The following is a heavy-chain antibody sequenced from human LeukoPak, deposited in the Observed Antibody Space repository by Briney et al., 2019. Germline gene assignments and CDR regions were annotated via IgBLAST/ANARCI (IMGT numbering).Heavy chain of an antibody. CDR2: ISYDGSNK. CDR1: GFTFSNYG. CDR3: ARGRGSTAGLFDY. J-gene: IGHJ4*02. V-gene: IGHV3-30*03. Sequence: AGGSLRLSCAASGFTFSNYGMHWVRQAPGKGLEWVVVISYDGSNKYYADSVKGRFTISRDNSKNTLYLQMNSLRAEDTAVYYCARGRGSTAGLFDYWGQGTLVTVSS. D-gene: IGHD5-12*01.